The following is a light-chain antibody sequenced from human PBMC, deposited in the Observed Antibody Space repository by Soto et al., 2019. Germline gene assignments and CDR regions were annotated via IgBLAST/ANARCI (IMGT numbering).Light chain of an antibody. CDR3: QQSYSTHRT. CDR1: QSITNY. Sequence: DIQMTQSPSSVSASIGDRVTITCRASQSITNYLNWYQQKPGKAPKLLIYAASHLQSGVPSRFSGSGSGTHFTLTFSSLQPEDSATYYCQQSYSTHRTFGQGTKVDI. CDR2: AAS. V-gene: IGKV1-39*01. J-gene: IGKJ1*01.